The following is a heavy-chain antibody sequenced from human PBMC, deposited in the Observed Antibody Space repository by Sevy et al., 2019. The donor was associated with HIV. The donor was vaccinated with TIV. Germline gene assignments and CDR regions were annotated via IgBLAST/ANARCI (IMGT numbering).Heavy chain of an antibody. CDR3: AKGYCSGGSCPRDYYYYGMDV. CDR2: ISASGRCT. V-gene: IGHV3-23*01. CDR1: GFTFSSYA. J-gene: IGHJ6*02. Sequence: GGSLRLSCAASGFTFSSYAMNWVRQAPGKGLEWVSSISASGRCTYYAYSVEGRFTISRDNSKNTLYLQMNSLRGDDTAVYYCAKGYCSGGSCPRDYYYYGMDVWGQGTTVTVSS. D-gene: IGHD2-15*01.